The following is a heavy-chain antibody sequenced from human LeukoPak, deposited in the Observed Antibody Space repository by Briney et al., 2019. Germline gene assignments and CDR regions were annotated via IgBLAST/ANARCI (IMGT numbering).Heavy chain of an antibody. CDR3: ARASGHIVVVTLDY. J-gene: IGHJ4*02. D-gene: IGHD2-21*02. V-gene: IGHV3-7*01. CDR2: IKQDGSEK. CDR1: GFTFSSYW. Sequence: GGSLRLSCAASGFTFSSYWMSWVRQAPGKGLEWVANIKQDGSEKYYVDSVKGRFTISRDNAKNSLCLQMNSLRAEDTAVYYCARASGHIVVVTLDYWGQGTLVTVSS.